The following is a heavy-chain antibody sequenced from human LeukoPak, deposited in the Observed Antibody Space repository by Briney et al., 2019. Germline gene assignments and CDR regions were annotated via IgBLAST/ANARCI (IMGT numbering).Heavy chain of an antibody. CDR2: IYTSGGT. V-gene: IGHV4-4*09. CDR3: ARLTRLSTSPDRYCLDY. J-gene: IGHJ4*02. D-gene: IGHD6-6*01. CDR1: GDSISSYY. Sequence: SETLSLTCTVSGDSISSYYWSWIRQPPGKGLEWIGYIYTSGGTNYIPSLKGRVTISIDTSKNRFSLKLSSVTAADSAVYYCARLTRLSTSPDRYCLDYWGQGTLVTVSS.